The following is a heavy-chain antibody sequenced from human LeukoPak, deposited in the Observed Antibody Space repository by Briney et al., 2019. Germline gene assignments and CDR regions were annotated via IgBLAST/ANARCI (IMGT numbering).Heavy chain of an antibody. J-gene: IGHJ4*02. CDR2: ISYDGSNK. CDR3: ASLQRSMIVG. V-gene: IGHV3-30-3*01. Sequence: PGGSLRLSCAASGFTFSSYAMHWVHQAPGKGLEWVAVISYDGSNKYYADSVKGRFTISRDNSKNTLYLQMNSLRAEDTAVYYCASLQRSMIVGWGQGTLVTVSS. CDR1: GFTFSSYA. D-gene: IGHD3-22*01.